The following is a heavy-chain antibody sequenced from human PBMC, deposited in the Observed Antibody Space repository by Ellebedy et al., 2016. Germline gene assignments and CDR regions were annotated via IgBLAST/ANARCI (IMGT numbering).Heavy chain of an antibody. CDR3: ARGPPITMVRGVINPPGYHFDY. CDR2: INTNTGNP. CDR1: GYTFTSYA. Sequence: ASVKVSCKASGYTFTSYAMNWVRQAPGQGLEWMGWINTNTGNPTYAQGFTGRFVFSLDTSVSTAYLQISSLKAEDTAVYYCARGPPITMVRGVINPPGYHFDYWGQGTLVTVSS. D-gene: IGHD3-10*01. J-gene: IGHJ4*02. V-gene: IGHV7-4-1*02.